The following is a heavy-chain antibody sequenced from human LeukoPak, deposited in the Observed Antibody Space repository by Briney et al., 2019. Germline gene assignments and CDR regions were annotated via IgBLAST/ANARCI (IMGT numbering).Heavy chain of an antibody. CDR1: GGSISSSSYY. J-gene: IGHJ5*02. V-gene: IGHV4-39*07. D-gene: IGHD2-2*01. CDR3: ARDARTPYCSSTSCYYSSNNWFDP. CDR2: IYYSGTT. Sequence: SETLSLTCTVSGGSISSSSYYWGWIRQPPGKGLEWIGSIYYSGTTYNNPSLKSRVTISVDTSKNQFSLKLNSVTAADTAVYYCARDARTPYCSSTSCYYSSNNWFDPWGQGTLVTVSS.